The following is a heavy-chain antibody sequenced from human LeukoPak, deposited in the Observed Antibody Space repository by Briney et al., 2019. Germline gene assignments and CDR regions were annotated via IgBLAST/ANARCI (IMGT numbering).Heavy chain of an antibody. J-gene: IGHJ4*02. CDR1: GFTFSSYA. Sequence: GGSLRLSCAASGFTFSSYAMHWVRQAPGKGLEWVAVISYDGSNKYYADSVKGRFTISRDNSKNTLYLQMNSLRAEDTAVYYCAGTVPGYCSGGSCYGGYFDYWGQGTLVTVSS. CDR2: ISYDGSNK. V-gene: IGHV3-30-3*01. D-gene: IGHD2-15*01. CDR3: AGTVPGYCSGGSCYGGYFDY.